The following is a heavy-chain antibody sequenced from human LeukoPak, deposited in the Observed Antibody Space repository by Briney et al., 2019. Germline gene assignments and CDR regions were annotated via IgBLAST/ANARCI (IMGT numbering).Heavy chain of an antibody. CDR1: GYTFTSYY. Sequence: ASVKVSCKASGYTFTSYYMHWVRQAPGQGLEWMGIINPSGGSTSYAQKFQGRVTMTRDTSTSTVYMELSSLRSEDTAVYYCARAAMVVTDGGQSGWFDPWGQGTLVTASS. J-gene: IGHJ5*02. CDR2: INPSGGST. CDR3: ARAAMVVTDGGQSGWFDP. V-gene: IGHV1-46*01. D-gene: IGHD4-23*01.